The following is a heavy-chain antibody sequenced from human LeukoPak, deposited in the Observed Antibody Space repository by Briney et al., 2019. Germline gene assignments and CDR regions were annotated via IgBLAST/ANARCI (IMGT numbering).Heavy chain of an antibody. CDR2: YYYSGST. CDR1: GGSLSNNF. V-gene: IGHV4-59*01. J-gene: IGHJ3*02. D-gene: IGHD1-26*01. CDR3: AGGFSVRGGAFDI. Sequence: PSETLSLTCSVSGGSLSNNFWNWIRQPPGKGLEWIGYYYYSGSTNYNPSLRSRVTISIDTTKNQFSLKLNSVTAADTAVYFCAGGFSVRGGAFDIWGQGTMVTVSS.